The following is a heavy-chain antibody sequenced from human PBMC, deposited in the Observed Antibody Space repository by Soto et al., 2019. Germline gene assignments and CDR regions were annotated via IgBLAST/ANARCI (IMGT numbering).Heavy chain of an antibody. CDR2: INPSGGST. V-gene: IGHV1-46*01. CDR1: GYTFTSYY. J-gene: IGHJ4*02. Sequence: ASVKVSCKASGYTFTSYYMHWVRQAPGQGLEWMGIINPSGGSTSYAQKCQGRVSMTRDTSTSTVYMELSSLRSEDTAVYYCAREGKYYGSGSYLAYWGRGTLVIVSS. D-gene: IGHD3-10*01. CDR3: AREGKYYGSGSYLAY.